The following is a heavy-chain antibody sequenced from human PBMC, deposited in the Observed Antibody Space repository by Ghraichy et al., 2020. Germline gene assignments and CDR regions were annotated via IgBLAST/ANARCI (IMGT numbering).Heavy chain of an antibody. J-gene: IGHJ6*02. CDR2: IDSSGSKT. Sequence: LSLTCAASGFTFSSNTMRWVRQAPGKGPEWVSHIDSSGSKTFYADSVKGRFTISRDNSKNTLYLQMNSLRAEDTAIYYCAKASRGDYYSYGLDVWGQGTTVTVSS. V-gene: IGHV3-23*05. CDR3: AKASRGDYYSYGLDV. CDR1: GFTFSSNT.